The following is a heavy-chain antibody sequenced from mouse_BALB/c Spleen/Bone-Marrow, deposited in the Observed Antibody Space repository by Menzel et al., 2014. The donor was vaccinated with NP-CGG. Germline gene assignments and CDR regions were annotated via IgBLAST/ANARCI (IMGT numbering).Heavy chain of an antibody. V-gene: IGHV2-4-1*01. CDR3: ARRYAMDY. CDR2: IWSGGST. CDR1: GFSLTSYG. Sequence: QVQLQQPGPGLVQPSQCLSITCTVSGFSLTSYGVHWVRQSPGKGLEWLGVIWSGGSTDYTAAFISRMSISKDNSKSQVFFKMNSLQSDDTAIYYCARRYAMDYWGQGTSVTVSS. J-gene: IGHJ4*01.